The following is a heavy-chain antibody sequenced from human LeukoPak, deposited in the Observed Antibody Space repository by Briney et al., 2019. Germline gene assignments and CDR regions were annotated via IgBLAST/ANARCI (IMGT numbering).Heavy chain of an antibody. Sequence: SETLSLTCTVSGGSISSYYWNWIRQPPGKGLEWIGYIYYSGSTNYNPSLKSRVTMSVDTSKNQFSLKLTSLTAADTAVYYCSRRYSSNWNFDYWGQGTLVTVSS. CDR2: IYYSGST. CDR1: GGSISSYY. CDR3: SRRYSSNWNFDY. V-gene: IGHV4-59*01. D-gene: IGHD6-13*01. J-gene: IGHJ4*02.